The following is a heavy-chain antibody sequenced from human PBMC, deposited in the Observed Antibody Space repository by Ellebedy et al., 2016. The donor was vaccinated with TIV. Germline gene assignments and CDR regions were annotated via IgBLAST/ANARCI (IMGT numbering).Heavy chain of an antibody. Sequence: GESLKISCTASAFTFSYYAMSWVRQAPGKGLEWVSAISGSDGRTYYAGSVKGRFTISRDNSKHTLFLQMNSLRAEDTAVYYCAKANFNYDFFDSWGQGTLVTVSS. CDR3: AKANFNYDFFDS. J-gene: IGHJ4*02. CDR1: AFTFSYYA. CDR2: ISGSDGRT. D-gene: IGHD4/OR15-4a*01. V-gene: IGHV3-23*01.